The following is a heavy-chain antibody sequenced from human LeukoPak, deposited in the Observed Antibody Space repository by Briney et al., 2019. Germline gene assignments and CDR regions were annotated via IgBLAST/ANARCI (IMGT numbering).Heavy chain of an antibody. J-gene: IGHJ4*02. CDR1: GFTFASYA. D-gene: IGHD3-9*01. V-gene: IGHV3-23*01. CDR3: AIGLINDWSALEY. CDR2: VNGGASTT. Sequence: GGSLRLSCAASGFTFASYAMTWVRQAPGKGLDYVSTVNGGASTTYYADSVKGRFTISRDNSKNTLYLQMNSLRAEDTAVYYCAIGLINDWSALEYWGQGTLVTVSS.